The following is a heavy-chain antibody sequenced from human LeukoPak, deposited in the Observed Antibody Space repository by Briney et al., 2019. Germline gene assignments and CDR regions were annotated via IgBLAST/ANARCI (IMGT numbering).Heavy chain of an antibody. J-gene: IGHJ4*02. Sequence: GGSLRLSCAGSGFTFSSYPMSWVRQAPGEGLEWVSVIYSGGSTYYADSVKGRFTISRDNSKNTLYLQMNSMRAEDTAVYYCASRYSTGWYEDWGQGTLVTVSS. CDR2: IYSGGST. CDR3: ASRYSTGWYED. V-gene: IGHV3-53*05. D-gene: IGHD6-19*01. CDR1: GFTFSSYP.